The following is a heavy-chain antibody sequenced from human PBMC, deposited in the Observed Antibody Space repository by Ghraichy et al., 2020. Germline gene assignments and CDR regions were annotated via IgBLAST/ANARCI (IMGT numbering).Heavy chain of an antibody. V-gene: IGHV1-69*13. J-gene: IGHJ6*02. CDR1: GGTFSSYA. CDR2: IIPIFGTA. Sequence: SVKVSCKASGGTFSSYAISWVRQAPGQGLEWMGGIIPIFGTANYAQKFQGRVTITADESTSTAYMELSSLRSEDTAVYYCARAGYSYVQVKAPYYYYYYGMDVWGQGTTVTVSS. D-gene: IGHD5-18*01. CDR3: ARAGYSYVQVKAPYYYYYYGMDV.